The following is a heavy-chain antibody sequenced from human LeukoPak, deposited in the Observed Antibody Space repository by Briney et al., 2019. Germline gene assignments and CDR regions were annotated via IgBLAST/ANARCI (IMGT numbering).Heavy chain of an antibody. D-gene: IGHD7-27*01. CDR2: IYPGDSDT. J-gene: IGHJ6*02. CDR1: GYSFTSYW. CDR3: ARLIPTGDRSRNYYYYGMDV. Sequence: KHGESLKISCKGSGYSFTSYWIGWVRQMPGKGLEWMGTIYPGDSDTRYSPPFQGQVTISADKSISTAYLQWSSLKASDTAMYYCARLIPTGDRSRNYYYYGMDVWGQGTTVTVSS. V-gene: IGHV5-51*01.